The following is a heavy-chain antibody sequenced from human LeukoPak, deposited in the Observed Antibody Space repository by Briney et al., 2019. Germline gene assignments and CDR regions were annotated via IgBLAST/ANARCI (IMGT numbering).Heavy chain of an antibody. V-gene: IGHV1-2*02. J-gene: IGHJ5*02. CDR2: INPNSGGT. CDR3: ARDNSVGDIAWWFDP. CDR1: GYTFTDYY. D-gene: IGHD3-16*02. Sequence: GASVKVSCKASGYTFTDYYMHWVRQAPGQGLEWMGWINPNSGGTNYARKFQGRVTMTRDMSTTTDYMELSSLRSEDTAVYYCARDNSVGDIAWWFDPWGQGTLVTVSS.